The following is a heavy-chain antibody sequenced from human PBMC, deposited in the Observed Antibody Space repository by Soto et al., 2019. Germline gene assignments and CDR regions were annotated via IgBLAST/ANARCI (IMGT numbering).Heavy chain of an antibody. D-gene: IGHD3-16*01. Sequence: QEHLVQSGPEVKRPGSSVKVSCKDSGGLFSSFAISWVRQAPGQGLEWLGGIIPVFGTTNYAEKFQGRVTITADESTTTAYMELSSLRSGDTAMYYCARGGGPYVWFNEFWGQGTLVTVSS. CDR2: IIPVFGTT. CDR1: GGLFSSFA. V-gene: IGHV1-69*01. CDR3: ARGGGPYVWFNEF. J-gene: IGHJ4*02.